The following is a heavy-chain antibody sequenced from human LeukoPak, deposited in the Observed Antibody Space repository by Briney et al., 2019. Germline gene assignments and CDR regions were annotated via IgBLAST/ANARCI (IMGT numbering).Heavy chain of an antibody. CDR2: ISGNGGST. D-gene: IGHD3-16*01. V-gene: IGHV3-23*01. J-gene: IGHJ4*02. CDR1: GFTFSSYA. CDR3: ATRGRTRAFDY. Sequence: GGSLRLSCAASGFTFSSYAMSRVRQAPGKGLEWVSAISGNGGSTYYADSVKGRFTISRDNSKNTLYLQMNSLRAEDTAVYYSATRGRTRAFDYWGQGTLVTVSS.